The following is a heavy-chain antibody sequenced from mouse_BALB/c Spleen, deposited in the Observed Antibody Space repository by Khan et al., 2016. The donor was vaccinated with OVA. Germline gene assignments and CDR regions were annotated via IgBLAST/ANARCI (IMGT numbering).Heavy chain of an antibody. D-gene: IGHD4-1*01. Sequence: EVQLQESGPGLVKPSQSLSLTCTVTGYSITRDYAWNWIRQFPGNNLEWMGYISYSGSTSYNPSLKSRIPITRVTSKNQFFLQLNSVTTEDTATXYCASELGRYYAMDYWGQGTSVTVSS. J-gene: IGHJ4*01. CDR1: GYSITRDYA. V-gene: IGHV3-2*02. CDR3: ASELGRYYAMDY. CDR2: ISYSGST.